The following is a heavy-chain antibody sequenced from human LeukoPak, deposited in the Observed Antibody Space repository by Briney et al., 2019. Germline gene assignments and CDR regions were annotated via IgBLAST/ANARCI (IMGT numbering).Heavy chain of an antibody. J-gene: IGHJ3*02. Sequence: ASVKVSCRASGYTFTGYYMHWVRQSPGQGLEWMGWINPNSGGTNYARKFQGRVAMTRDTSISTAYMELSRLRSDDTAVYYCARGSNDILTGSITQRGAFDIWGQGTMVTVSS. D-gene: IGHD3-9*01. CDR3: ARGSNDILTGSITQRGAFDI. V-gene: IGHV1-2*02. CDR1: GYTFTGYY. CDR2: INPNSGGT.